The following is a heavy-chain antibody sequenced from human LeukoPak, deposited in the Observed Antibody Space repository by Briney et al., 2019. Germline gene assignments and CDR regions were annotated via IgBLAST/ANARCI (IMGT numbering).Heavy chain of an antibody. V-gene: IGHV4-39*02. CDR3: ARPRASRTYPNDAFDI. Sequence: SETLSLTCNVPGCSISSSSYYWGWIRQPPGKGLEWIGSIHSSGSTYYNLSLKSRVTISVDTSKNHFSLKVNSVTAADTAIYYCARPRASRTYPNDAFDIWGQGTMVTVSS. CDR2: IHSSGST. CDR1: GCSISSSSYY. D-gene: IGHD2-2*01. J-gene: IGHJ3*02.